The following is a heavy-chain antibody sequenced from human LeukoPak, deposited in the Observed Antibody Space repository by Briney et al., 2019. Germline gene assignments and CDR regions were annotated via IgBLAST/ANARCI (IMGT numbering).Heavy chain of an antibody. D-gene: IGHD5-18*01. V-gene: IGHV1-58*01. CDR3: AAPSRIQLDY. J-gene: IGHJ4*02. CDR2: IVVGSGNA. Sequence: SVNVSCKASGFTFPSSAVQWVRQARGQRLEWIGWIVVGSGNANYAQKFQERVTITRDMSTSTAYMELSSLRSEDTAVYYCAAPSRIQLDYWGQGTLVTVSS. CDR1: GFTFPSSA.